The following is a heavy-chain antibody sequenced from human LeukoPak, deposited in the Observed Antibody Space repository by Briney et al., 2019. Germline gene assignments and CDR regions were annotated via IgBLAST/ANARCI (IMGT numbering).Heavy chain of an antibody. D-gene: IGHD1-26*01. CDR3: ATDQVLGSYRGYWFDP. CDR1: GYTLTELS. CDR2: FHPENGET. Sequence: ASVKVSLQFSGYTLTELSMHWLRQAAGKGRDWMGGFHPENGETIYAQKLQGRVTMTENTSTDTAYMELSRMRSEDTDVYYCATDQVLGSYRGYWFDPWGQGTLVTVSS. V-gene: IGHV1-24*01. J-gene: IGHJ5*02.